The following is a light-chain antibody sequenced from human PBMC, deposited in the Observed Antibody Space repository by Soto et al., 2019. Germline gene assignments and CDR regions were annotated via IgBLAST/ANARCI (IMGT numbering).Light chain of an antibody. V-gene: IGKV1-8*01. CDR2: AAS. J-gene: IGKJ2*01. Sequence: AIRMTQSPSSFSASTGDRVTITCRASQGISTSLAWYQQKPGKAPKLLIRAASTLQSGVPSRFSGSGSGTDFTLTISCLQSEDFATYYCQQYYNYPVTFGQGTKLEIK. CDR1: QGISTS. CDR3: QQYYNYPVT.